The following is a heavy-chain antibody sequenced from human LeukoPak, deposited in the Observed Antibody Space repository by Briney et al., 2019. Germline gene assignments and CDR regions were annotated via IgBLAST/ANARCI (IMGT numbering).Heavy chain of an antibody. J-gene: IGHJ5*01. Sequence: SVKVSCKASEATFSNSAINWVRLAPGQGLEWMGGIIPMFDTAHYAEKFQGRVTISADESTNTVYMELRGLRSEDTAVYYCARDDNDILTGYLDSWGQGTLVTVSS. D-gene: IGHD3-9*01. CDR3: ARDDNDILTGYLDS. CDR1: EATFSNSA. V-gene: IGHV1-69*13. CDR2: IIPMFDTA.